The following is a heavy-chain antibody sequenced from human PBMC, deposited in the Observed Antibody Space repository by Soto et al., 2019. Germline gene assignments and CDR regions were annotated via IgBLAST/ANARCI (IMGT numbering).Heavy chain of an antibody. CDR3: ARLESIAVADFDY. CDR2: IYYSGST. CDR1: GGSISSSSYY. V-gene: IGHV4-39*01. J-gene: IGHJ4*02. D-gene: IGHD6-19*01. Sequence: SETLSLTCTVSGGSISSSSYYWGWIRQPPGKGLEWIGSIYYSGSTYYNPSLKSRVTISVDTSKNQFSLKLSSVTAADTAVYYCARLESIAVADFDYWGQGTLVTVSS.